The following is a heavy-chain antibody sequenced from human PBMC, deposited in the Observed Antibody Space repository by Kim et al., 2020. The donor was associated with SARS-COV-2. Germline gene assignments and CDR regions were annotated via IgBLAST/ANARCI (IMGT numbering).Heavy chain of an antibody. CDR2: INAGNGNT. J-gene: IGHJ5*02. CDR1: GYTFTSYA. V-gene: IGHV1-3*01. D-gene: IGHD3-22*01. CDR3: ARDQRPSLAYYYDSSGYYSS. Sequence: ASVKVSCKASGYTFTSYAMHWVRQAPGQRLEWMGWINAGNGNTKYSQKFQGRVTITRDTSASTAYMELSSLRSEDTAVYYCARDQRPSLAYYYDSSGYYSSWGQGTLVTVSS.